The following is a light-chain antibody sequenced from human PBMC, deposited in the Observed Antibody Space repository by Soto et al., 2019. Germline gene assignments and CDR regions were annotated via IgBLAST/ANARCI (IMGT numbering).Light chain of an antibody. V-gene: IGLV8-61*01. CDR3: VLYMGSGISV. J-gene: IGLJ2*01. CDR1: SGSVSTSNY. Sequence: QAVVTQEPSFSVSPGGTVTHTCGLTSGSVSTSNYPSWHQQTPGQAPRALIYSTTTRSSGVPDRFSGSILGNRAALTITGAQADDESDYYCVLYMGSGISVFGGGTKVTVL. CDR2: STT.